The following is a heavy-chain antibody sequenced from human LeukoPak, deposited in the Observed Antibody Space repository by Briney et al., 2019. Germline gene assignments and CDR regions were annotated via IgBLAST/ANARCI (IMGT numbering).Heavy chain of an antibody. D-gene: IGHD2-2*02. J-gene: IGHJ5*02. CDR3: ARERYCSSTSCYKRKGWFDP. V-gene: IGHV1-8*03. CDR2: MNPNSGNT. Sequence: ASVKVSCKASGYTFTSYDINWVRQATGQGLERMGWMNPNSGNTGYAQKFQGRVTITRNTSISTAYMELSSLRSEDTAVYYCARERYCSSTSCYKRKGWFDPWGQGTLVTVSS. CDR1: GYTFTSYD.